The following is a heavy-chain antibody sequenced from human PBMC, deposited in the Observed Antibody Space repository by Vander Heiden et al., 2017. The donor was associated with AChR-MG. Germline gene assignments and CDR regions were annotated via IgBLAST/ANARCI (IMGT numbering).Heavy chain of an antibody. V-gene: IGHV3-7*01. CDR3: AREWHARFDY. D-gene: IGHD2-2*01. J-gene: IGHJ4*02. CDR2: IKQDGGEK. CDR1: GFTFSSYW. Sequence: EVQLVESGGDLVQPGGSLRLSCAASGFTFSSYWMSWVRQAPGKGLEWVANIKQDGGEKYYVDSVKGRFAISRDNAKKSLYLQMNSLRAEDTTVYYCAREWHARFDYWGQGTLVTVSS.